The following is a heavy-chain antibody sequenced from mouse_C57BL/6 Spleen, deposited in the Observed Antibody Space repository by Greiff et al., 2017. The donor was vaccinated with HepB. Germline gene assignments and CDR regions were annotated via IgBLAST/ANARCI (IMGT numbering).Heavy chain of an antibody. CDR3: ARIYDGYPAWFAY. D-gene: IGHD2-3*01. J-gene: IGHJ3*01. CDR2: ISYDGSN. CDR1: GYSITSGYS. Sequence: EVKLVESGPGLVKPSQSLSLTCSVTGYSITSGYSWNWIRQFPGNKLEWMGYISYDGSNNYNPSLKNRISITRDTSKNQCFLKLNTVTTEDTATYYCARIYDGYPAWFAYGGQGTLVTVSA. V-gene: IGHV3-6*01.